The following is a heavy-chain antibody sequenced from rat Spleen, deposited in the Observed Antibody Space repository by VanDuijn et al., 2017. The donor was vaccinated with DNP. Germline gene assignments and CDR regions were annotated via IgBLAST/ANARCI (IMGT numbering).Heavy chain of an antibody. CDR2: ISPRGSRT. V-gene: IGHV5-25*01. D-gene: IGHD3-6*01. CDR1: GFTFSNYY. Sequence: EVQLVESGGGLVQPGRSLKLSCAASGFTFSNYYMAWVRQAPRKGLEWVAAISPRGSRTDYPDSMKGRFTISRDDAKSRLYLQMNSLKSEDTATYYCASFNWPAPWGQGTSVTVSS. J-gene: IGHJ4*01. CDR3: ASFNWPAP.